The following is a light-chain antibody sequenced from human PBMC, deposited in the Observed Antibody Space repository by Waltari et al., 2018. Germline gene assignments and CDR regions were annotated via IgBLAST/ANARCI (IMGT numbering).Light chain of an antibody. V-gene: IGLV2-14*03. CDR2: SLS. J-gene: IGLJ3*02. Sequence: QSALTQPASVSGSPGQSMTISRTGTSSDLGGYCYVYWYQQQPDKAAKLLISSLSNRTLGVSNRFSGSKSGDTASLTLSGLQAEDESDYYCSSFTSKSTWVFGGGTKLTVL. CDR1: SSDLGGYCY. CDR3: SSFTSKSTWV.